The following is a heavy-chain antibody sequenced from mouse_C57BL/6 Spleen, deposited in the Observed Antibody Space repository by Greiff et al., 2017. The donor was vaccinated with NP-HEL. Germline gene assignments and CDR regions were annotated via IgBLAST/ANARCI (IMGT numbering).Heavy chain of an antibody. CDR2: IHPSDSDT. CDR1: GYTFTSYW. J-gene: IGHJ4*01. CDR3: APYGYYNAMDY. D-gene: IGHD2-2*01. V-gene: IGHV1-74*01. Sequence: VQLQQPGAELVKPGASVKVSCKASGYTFTSYWMHWVKQRPGQGLEWIGRIHPSDSDTNYNQKFKGKATLTVDKSSSTAYMQLSSLTSGDSAVYYCAPYGYYNAMDYWGQGTSVTVSS.